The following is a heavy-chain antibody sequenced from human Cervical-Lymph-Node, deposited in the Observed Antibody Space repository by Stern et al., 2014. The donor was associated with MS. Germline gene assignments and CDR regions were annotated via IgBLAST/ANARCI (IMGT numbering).Heavy chain of an antibody. J-gene: IGHJ6*02. V-gene: IGHV4-31*03. CDR1: GGSISSGGYY. D-gene: IGHD3-10*01. CDR3: ATETYYYGSGSYSDYYYGMDV. Sequence: QVQLQESGPGLVKPSQTLSLTCTVSGGSISSGGYYWSWIRQHPGKGLEWIGYIYYSGSTYYNPSLKSRVTISVDTSKNQFSLKLSSVTAADTAVYYCATETYYYGSGSYSDYYYGMDVWGQGTTVTVSS. CDR2: IYYSGST.